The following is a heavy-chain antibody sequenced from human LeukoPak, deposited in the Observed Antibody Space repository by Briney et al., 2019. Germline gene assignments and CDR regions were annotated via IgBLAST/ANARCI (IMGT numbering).Heavy chain of an antibody. CDR3: AKAPRDPYYYDSSGYFPLYYMDV. CDR2: INPNSGGT. J-gene: IGHJ6*03. CDR1: GYTFTGYY. D-gene: IGHD3-22*01. V-gene: IGHV1-2*02. Sequence: GASVKVSCKASGYTFTGYYMHWVRQAPGQGLEWMGWINPNSGGTNYAQKFQGRVTMTRDTSISTAYMELSRLRSDDTAVYYCAKAPRDPYYYDSSGYFPLYYMDVWGKGTTVTVSS.